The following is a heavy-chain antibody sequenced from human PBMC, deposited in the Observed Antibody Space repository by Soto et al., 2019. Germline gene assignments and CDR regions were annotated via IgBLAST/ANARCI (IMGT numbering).Heavy chain of an antibody. J-gene: IGHJ4*02. CDR3: ARVPDY. CDR2: MYHSGST. CDR1: GGSISSGGYS. Sequence: QLQLQESGSGLVKPSQTLSLTCAVSGGSISSGGYSGSWIRQPPGKGLEWIGYMYHSGSTYYNPSLNSRVTISIDRSKNQFSLKLSSVTAADTAVYYCARVPDYWGQGILVTVSS. V-gene: IGHV4-30-2*01. D-gene: IGHD2-2*01.